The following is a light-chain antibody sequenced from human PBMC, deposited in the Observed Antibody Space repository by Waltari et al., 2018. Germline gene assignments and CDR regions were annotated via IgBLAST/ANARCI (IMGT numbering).Light chain of an antibody. CDR3: ASWDGSLKV. V-gene: IGLV1-51*01. CDR1: RTNIGNDY. CDR2: DND. J-gene: IGLJ6*01. Sequence: QSVLTQPPSVSAAPGQKVNIPCSGSRTNIGNDYVSWYQQLPGTAPKLVIYDNDKRPSGIPDRISGSKSGTSATLAIAGLQAGDEADYYCASWDGSLKVFGGGTKLTVL.